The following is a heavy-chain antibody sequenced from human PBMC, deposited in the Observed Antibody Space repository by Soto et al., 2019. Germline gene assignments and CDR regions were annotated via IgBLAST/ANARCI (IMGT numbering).Heavy chain of an antibody. J-gene: IGHJ4*02. CDR2: ISAHNGNT. D-gene: IGHD5-18*01. V-gene: IGHV1-18*01. CDR1: GYTFTSYG. Sequence: QVQLVQSGAEVKKPGASVKVSCKASGYTFTSYGISWVRQAPGQGLEWMGWISAHNGNTKYAQKLQGRVTMTTDTATSTGYTELRSVRSDDTAVCYCARDLSYGLCDYSGQGTLVNVSS. CDR3: ARDLSYGLCDY.